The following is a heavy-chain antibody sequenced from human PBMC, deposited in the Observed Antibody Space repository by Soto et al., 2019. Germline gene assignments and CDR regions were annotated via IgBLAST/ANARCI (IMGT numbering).Heavy chain of an antibody. CDR1: GGSISSSSYY. CDR3: ARSIAVAGHFDAFDI. J-gene: IGHJ3*02. Sequence: QLQLQESGPGLVKPSETLSLTCTVSGGSISSSSYYWGWIRQPPGKGLEWIGSIYYSGSTYYNPSLKSRVTISVDTSKNQFSLKLSSVIAADTAVYYCARSIAVAGHFDAFDIWGQGTMVTVSS. D-gene: IGHD6-19*01. CDR2: IYYSGST. V-gene: IGHV4-39*01.